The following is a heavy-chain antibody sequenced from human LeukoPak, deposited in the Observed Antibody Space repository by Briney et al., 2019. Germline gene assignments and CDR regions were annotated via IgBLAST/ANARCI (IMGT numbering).Heavy chain of an antibody. D-gene: IGHD3-3*01. CDR1: GYTFTGYY. J-gene: IGHJ5*02. CDR2: INPNSGGT. CDR3: ARDPARYDFWSGYNWFDP. V-gene: IGHV1-2*02. Sequence: ASVKVSCKASGYTFTGYYMHWVRQAPGQGLEWMGWINPNSGGTNYAQKFQGRVTMTRDTSISTAYMELSRLRSDDTAVYYCARDPARYDFWSGYNWFDPWGQGTLVTVSS.